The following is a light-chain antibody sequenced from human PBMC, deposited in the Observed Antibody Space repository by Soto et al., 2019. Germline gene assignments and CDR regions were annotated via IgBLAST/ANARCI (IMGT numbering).Light chain of an antibody. J-gene: IGKJ4*01. V-gene: IGKV3-11*01. CDR1: QSVTTF. CDR2: DVS. CDR3: QQRINWPLT. Sequence: EIVLTQSPVTLSLSPGERATLSCRASQSVTTFLAWYHQKPGQAPRLLIYDVSNRSTGIPARFSGSVSGTDFTLTISSLAPEDFAVYYCQQRINWPLTFGGGTKVEIK.